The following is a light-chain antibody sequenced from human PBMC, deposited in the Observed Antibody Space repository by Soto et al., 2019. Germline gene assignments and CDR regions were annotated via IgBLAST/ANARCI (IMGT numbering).Light chain of an antibody. Sequence: QSALTQPASVSGSPGQSITISCTGTSSDVGTYKYVSSYQQLPGKAPKLMIYEVSNRPSGVSNRFSGSKSGNTASLTISELQAEDEADYYCSSYTSRSTPVFGGGTKLTVL. J-gene: IGLJ2*01. V-gene: IGLV2-14*01. CDR1: SSDVGTYKY. CDR3: SSYTSRSTPV. CDR2: EVS.